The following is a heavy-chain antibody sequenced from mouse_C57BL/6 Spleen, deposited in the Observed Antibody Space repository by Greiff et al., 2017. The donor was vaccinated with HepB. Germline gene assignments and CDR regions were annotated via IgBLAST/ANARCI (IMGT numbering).Heavy chain of an antibody. V-gene: IGHV1-69*01. Sequence: QVQLQQPGAELVMPGASVKLSCKASGYTFTSYWMHWVKQRPGKGLEWIGEIDPYDSSTNYNQKFKGKSTLTVDKSSSTAYMQLSGLTSEAAAVYCCTRWGSNYPFAYWGQGTLVTVSA. CDR2: IDPYDSST. CDR3: TRWGSNYPFAY. J-gene: IGHJ3*01. CDR1: GYTFTSYW. D-gene: IGHD2-5*01.